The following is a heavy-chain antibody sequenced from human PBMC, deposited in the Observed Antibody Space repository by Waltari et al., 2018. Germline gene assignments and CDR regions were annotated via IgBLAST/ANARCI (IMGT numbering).Heavy chain of an antibody. CDR1: GFTFSSYS. Sequence: EVQLVESGGGLVKPGGSLRLSCAASGFTFSSYSMNWVRQAPGKGLEWVSSISSSSSYIYYADSVKGRFTISRDNAKNSLYLQMNSLRAEDTAVYYCARESSSRGYYYYYYGMDVWGQGTTVTVSS. V-gene: IGHV3-21*01. J-gene: IGHJ6*02. CDR3: ARESSSRGYYYYYYGMDV. D-gene: IGHD6-6*01. CDR2: ISSSSSYI.